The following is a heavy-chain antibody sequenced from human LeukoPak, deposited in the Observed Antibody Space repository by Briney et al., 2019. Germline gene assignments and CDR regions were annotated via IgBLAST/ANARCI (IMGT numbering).Heavy chain of an antibody. D-gene: IGHD2-8*01. Sequence: SETLSLTCTVSGYSISSGYYWGWIRQPPGKGLEWIGSIYHSGSTYYNPSLKSRVTISVDTSKNQFSLKLSSVTAADTAVYYCARGRCTNGVCPGAFDPWGQGTLVTVSS. CDR2: IYHSGST. J-gene: IGHJ5*02. CDR3: ARGRCTNGVCPGAFDP. CDR1: GYSISSGYY. V-gene: IGHV4-38-2*02.